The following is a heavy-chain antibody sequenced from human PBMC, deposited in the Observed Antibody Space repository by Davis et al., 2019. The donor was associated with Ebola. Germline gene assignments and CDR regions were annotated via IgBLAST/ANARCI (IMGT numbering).Heavy chain of an antibody. CDR1: GFTFSSYA. V-gene: IGHV3-30-3*01. J-gene: IGHJ6*02. D-gene: IGHD3-3*01. CDR2: ISYDGSNK. Sequence: GGSLRLSCAASGFTFSSYAMHWVRQAPGKGLEWVAVISYDGSNKYYADSVKGRFTISRDNSKNTLYLQMNSLRAEDTAVYYCARGVARRITIFGVVPQHYYYGMDVWGQGTTVTVSS. CDR3: ARGVARRITIFGVVPQHYYYGMDV.